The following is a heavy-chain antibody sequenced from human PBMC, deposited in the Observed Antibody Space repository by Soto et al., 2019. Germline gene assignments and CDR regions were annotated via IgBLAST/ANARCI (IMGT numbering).Heavy chain of an antibody. V-gene: IGHV4-59*02. CDR3: ARDMHDGFSHDFDP. CDR2: TAYTGNT. CDR1: GGTVTSYH. D-gene: IGHD3-16*01. Sequence: SETLSLTCAASGGTVTSYHWSWIRQVPGKGLEWISSTAYTGNTNYNPSLKSRVTISIDTTKHQLSLKLTYMTAADTAAYYCARDMHDGFSHDFDPWGQGTLVTVSS. J-gene: IGHJ5*01.